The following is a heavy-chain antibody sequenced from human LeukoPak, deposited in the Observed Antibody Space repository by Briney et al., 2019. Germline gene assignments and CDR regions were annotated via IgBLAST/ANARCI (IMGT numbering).Heavy chain of an antibody. Sequence: ASVKVSCKASGYSFTSYGITWVRQAPGQGLEWMGWISAHNGKTNYAQKVQGRVTMTTDTSTSTAYMELRSLRSDDTAVYYCARGCCSGGSCYSPSNNWFDPWGQGTLVTVSS. J-gene: IGHJ5*02. D-gene: IGHD2-15*01. CDR3: ARGCCSGGSCYSPSNNWFDP. CDR1: GYSFTSYG. V-gene: IGHV1-18*01. CDR2: ISAHNGKT.